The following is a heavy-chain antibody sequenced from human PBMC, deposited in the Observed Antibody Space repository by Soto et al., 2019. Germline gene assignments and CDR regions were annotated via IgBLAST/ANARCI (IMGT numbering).Heavy chain of an antibody. Sequence: SETLSLTCNVSGGSIYTYYWNWIRQSPGKGLEWIGYISDGGSTNYNPSLKSRVTISVDTSKNQFSLKLSSVTAADTAVYYCAGEKGPTGTTGLAFDIWGQGTMVTVSS. CDR1: GGSIYTYY. V-gene: IGHV4-59*01. CDR3: AGEKGPTGTTGLAFDI. J-gene: IGHJ3*02. CDR2: ISDGGST. D-gene: IGHD1-1*01.